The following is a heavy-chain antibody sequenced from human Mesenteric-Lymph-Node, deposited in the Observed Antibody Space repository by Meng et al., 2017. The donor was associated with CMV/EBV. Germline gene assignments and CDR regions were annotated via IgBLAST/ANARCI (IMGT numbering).Heavy chain of an antibody. V-gene: IGHV4-39*02. CDR3: ARDTLTYSYGPGWNDP. CDR1: GGSISSSWHY. CDR2: IFYSGSA. D-gene: IGHD3-10*01. J-gene: IGHJ5*02. Sequence: QLQLQEAGPRLVKPSETLSLKCTVSGGSISSSWHYWGWIRQPPGKGLEWIGSIFYSGSAHYNPALESRVTISIDKSKNEFFLNLGSVTAADTAMYFCARDTLTYSYGPGWNDPWGQGTLVTVSS.